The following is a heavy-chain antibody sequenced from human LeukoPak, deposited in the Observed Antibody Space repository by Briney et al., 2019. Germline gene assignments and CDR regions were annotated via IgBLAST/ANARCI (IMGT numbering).Heavy chain of an antibody. V-gene: IGHV4-38-2*01. CDR3: ARHHLYDSSGDGRYYFDY. CDR1: GYSISSGYY. Sequence: SETLSLTCAVSGYSISSGYYWGWIRQPPGKGLEWIGSIYHSGSTYYNPSLKSRVTISVDTSKNQFSLKLSSVTAADTAVYYCARHHLYDSSGDGRYYFDYWGQGTLVTVSS. D-gene: IGHD3-22*01. J-gene: IGHJ4*02. CDR2: IYHSGST.